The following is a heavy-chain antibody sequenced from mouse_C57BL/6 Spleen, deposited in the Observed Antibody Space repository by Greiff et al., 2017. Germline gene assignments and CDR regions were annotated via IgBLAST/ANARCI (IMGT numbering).Heavy chain of an antibody. J-gene: IGHJ2*01. CDR2: IDPSDSYT. CDR3: ARNGNYGRNYFAY. D-gene: IGHD2-1*01. CDR1: GYTFTSYW. Sequence: QVQLQQPGAELVKPGASVKLSCKASGYTFTSYWMQWVKQRPGQGLEWIGEIDPSDSYTNYNQKFKGKATLTVDTSSSTAYMQLSSLTSEDAAVYYCARNGNYGRNYFAYWGQGTTLTVSS. V-gene: IGHV1-50*01.